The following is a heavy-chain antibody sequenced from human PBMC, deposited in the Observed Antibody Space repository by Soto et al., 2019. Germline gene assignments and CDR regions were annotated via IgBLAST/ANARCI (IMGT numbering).Heavy chain of an antibody. J-gene: IGHJ4*02. V-gene: IGHV4-31*03. CDR2: IYYSGDA. CDR1: GGPIDSGGHY. CDR3: ARVNYYASSGDYVGLDY. Sequence: QVQLQESGPGLVKPSQTVSLTCTVAGGPIDSGGHYWSWIRQHPGRGLEWIGYIYYSGDANYNPSLKSRVSLSIDPSENQFSLTLTSVTAADTAVYYCARVNYYASSGDYVGLDYWGQGILVTVSS. D-gene: IGHD3-22*01.